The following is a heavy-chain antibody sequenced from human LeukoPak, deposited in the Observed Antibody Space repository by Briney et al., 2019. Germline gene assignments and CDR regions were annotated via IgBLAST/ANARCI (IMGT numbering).Heavy chain of an antibody. CDR2: IYYSGST. Sequence: SETLSLTCTVSGGSISSSSYYWSWIRQPPGKGLEWIGYIYYSGSTYYNPSLKSRVTISVDTSKNQFSLKLSSVTAADTAVCYCARVAEGIPGTKEDDAFDIWGQGTMVTVSS. CDR1: GGSISSSSYY. V-gene: IGHV4-30-4*08. D-gene: IGHD2-2*01. J-gene: IGHJ3*02. CDR3: ARVAEGIPGTKEDDAFDI.